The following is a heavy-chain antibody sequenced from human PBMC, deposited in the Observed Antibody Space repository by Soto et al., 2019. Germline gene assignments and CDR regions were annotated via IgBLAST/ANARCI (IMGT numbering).Heavy chain of an antibody. CDR2: LFYRGTA. CDR1: GSSISPYY. CDR3: AREKDRILGGYAFGY. Sequence: SETLSLTCSVSGSSISPYYWTWLRQAPGKGLEWIGYLFYRGTATYNPALKSRVTISLDTSKKQVPLRLSSVTAADTAVYYCAREKDRILGGYAFGYWGPGTTVTVS. V-gene: IGHV4-59*01. D-gene: IGHD1-26*01. J-gene: IGHJ3*01.